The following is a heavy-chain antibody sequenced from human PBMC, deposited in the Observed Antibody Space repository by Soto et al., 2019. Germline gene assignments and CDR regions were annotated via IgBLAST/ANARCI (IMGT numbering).Heavy chain of an antibody. J-gene: IGHJ6*02. Sequence: SETLSLTCAVFGGSFSDYYWNWIRQPPGKGLEWIGEINHRGSMNYNPSLKSRVNISVDTSREQFSLTLTSLTAADTAVYYCARGGLLGGFGWHYYYGMDVWGQGTTVTVSS. D-gene: IGHD5-12*01. CDR2: INHRGSM. CDR1: GGSFSDYY. CDR3: ARGGLLGGFGWHYYYGMDV. V-gene: IGHV4-34*01.